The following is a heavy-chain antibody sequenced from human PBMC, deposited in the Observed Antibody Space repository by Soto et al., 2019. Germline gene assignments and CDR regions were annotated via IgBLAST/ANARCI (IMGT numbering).Heavy chain of an antibody. CDR1: GGSVRSGVYY. D-gene: IGHD7-27*01. CDR2: IYYSGST. J-gene: IGHJ4*02. V-gene: IGHV4-61*08. Sequence: SETLSLTCTVSGGSVRSGVYYWSWIRQPPGKGLEWIGYIYYSGSTNNNPSLKSRVTISVDTSKNQFSLKLSSVTAADTAVYYCARRWGRTFDYWGQGTLVTVSS. CDR3: ARRWGRTFDY.